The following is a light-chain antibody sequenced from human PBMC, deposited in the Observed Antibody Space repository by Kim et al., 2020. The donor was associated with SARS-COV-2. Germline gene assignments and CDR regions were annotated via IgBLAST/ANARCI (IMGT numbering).Light chain of an antibody. CDR1: KLGDKY. CDR2: QDS. Sequence: VSPGQTATITCAGDKLGDKYACWYQQKPGQSPGLGIYQDSKRNSGIPERFAGSNSGNTATLTISGTQAMDEADYYCQAWDSSTYVFGTGTKVTVL. CDR3: QAWDSSTYV. V-gene: IGLV3-1*01. J-gene: IGLJ1*01.